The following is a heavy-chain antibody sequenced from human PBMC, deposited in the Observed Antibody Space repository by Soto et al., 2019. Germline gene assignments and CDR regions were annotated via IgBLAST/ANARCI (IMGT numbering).Heavy chain of an antibody. CDR1: GGSNRNSY. J-gene: IGHJ5*02. CDR3: ARGGGVPALGDP. Sequence: EILSTSGTVAGGSNRNSYGNWIRQSAGKGLEWIGRISTSGNTNYNPSINSRLTMSVDTSKNQVSLKLTSVTAADTAVYYCARGGGVPALGDPWGQATLVTFSS. V-gene: IGHV4-4*07. D-gene: IGHD3-16*01. CDR2: ISTSGNT.